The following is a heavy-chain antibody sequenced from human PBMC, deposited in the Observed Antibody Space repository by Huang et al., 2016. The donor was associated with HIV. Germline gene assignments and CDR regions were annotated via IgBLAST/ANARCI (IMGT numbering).Heavy chain of an antibody. V-gene: IGHV1-46*01. CDR2: INPGDNIK. Sequence: VQLVQSGAAEKKPGASVKVSCKASGYTFSSNYLHWVRQAPGLGFEWRWRINPGDNIKTCAPKFRGRLTMTRDTSTSTVYMELNSLTSHDTAVYYCARSGGAYTDNWLDHWGQGTLVTVSS. D-gene: IGHD3-16*01. J-gene: IGHJ5*02. CDR1: GYTFSSNY. CDR3: ARSGGAYTDNWLDH.